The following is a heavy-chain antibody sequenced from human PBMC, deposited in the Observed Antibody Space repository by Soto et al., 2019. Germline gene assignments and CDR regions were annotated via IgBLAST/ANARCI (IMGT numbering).Heavy chain of an antibody. D-gene: IGHD4-4*01. CDR3: VRGGSNYAS. V-gene: IGHV3-7*01. J-gene: IGHJ5*02. CDR1: GFTFSDSW. CDR2: IKPDESEK. Sequence: PGGSLRLCCTASGFTFSDSWMTWFRQAPGKGLEWVARIKPDESEKKYADSVKGRFSISRDNAKNSMYLQMDSLRGEDTAVYYCVRGGSNYASWGQGTLVTVSS.